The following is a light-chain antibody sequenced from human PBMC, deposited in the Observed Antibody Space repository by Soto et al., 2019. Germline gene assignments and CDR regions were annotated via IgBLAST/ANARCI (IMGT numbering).Light chain of an antibody. CDR1: SSDVGGYNY. V-gene: IGLV2-14*01. CDR2: EVS. J-gene: IGLJ3*02. Sequence: QSALTQPASVSGSPGQSITISCTGTSSDVGGYNYVSWYQQHPGKAPKLMISEVSNRPSGVSNRFSGSKSGNTASLTISGLQADDEADYYCSSYTSTSTPWVFGGGTKLTVL. CDR3: SSYTSTSTPWV.